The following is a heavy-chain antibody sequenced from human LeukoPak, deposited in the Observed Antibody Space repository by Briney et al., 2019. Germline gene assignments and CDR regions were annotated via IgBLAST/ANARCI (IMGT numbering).Heavy chain of an antibody. CDR2: VSYDGSNK. D-gene: IGHD1-26*01. Sequence: PGRSLRLSPAASGFTLSSYAMHGVRATPGKRLECGAVVSYDGSNKFNGDSVKGRFTISRKNSKNTVYLQMSDLRADDTAVYYLARDLGGSYGYWGQGALVTVAS. V-gene: IGHV3-30*04. CDR1: GFTLSSYA. J-gene: IGHJ4*02. CDR3: ARDLGGSYGY.